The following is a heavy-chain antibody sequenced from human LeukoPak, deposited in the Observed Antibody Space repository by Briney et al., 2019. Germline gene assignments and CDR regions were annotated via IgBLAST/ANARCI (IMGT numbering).Heavy chain of an antibody. CDR3: ARRGGMITFGGVIVPYYFDY. J-gene: IGHJ4*01. V-gene: IGHV4-39*01. Sequence: SETLSLTCTVSGGSVSSGSYYWSWIRQPPGKGLEWIGSIYYSGSTYYNPSLKSRVTISVDTSKNQFSLKLSSVTAADTAVYYCARRGGMITFGGVIVPYYFDYWGQGTLVTVSS. CDR2: IYYSGST. D-gene: IGHD3-16*02. CDR1: GGSVSSGSYY.